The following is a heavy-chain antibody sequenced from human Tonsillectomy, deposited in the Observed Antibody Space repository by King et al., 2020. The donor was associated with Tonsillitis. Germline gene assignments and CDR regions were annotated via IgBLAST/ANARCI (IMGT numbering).Heavy chain of an antibody. J-gene: IGHJ6*02. CDR1: GFTFSNYG. D-gene: IGHD4-23*01. CDR2: ISYDGSNK. Sequence: QVQLVESGGGVVQPGRSLRLSCAASGFTFSNYGMHWVRQAPGKGLEWVAVISYDGSNKYYADSVKGRFTISRDKSKNTLYLQMNSLRAEDTAVPSCARPEVTPPNYYYYGMDVWGQGTTVTVSS. V-gene: IGHV3-33*05. CDR3: ARPEVTPPNYYYYGMDV.